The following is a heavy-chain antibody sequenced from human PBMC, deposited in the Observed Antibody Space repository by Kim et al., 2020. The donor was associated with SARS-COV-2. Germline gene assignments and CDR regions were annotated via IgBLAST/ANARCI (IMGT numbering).Heavy chain of an antibody. D-gene: IGHD1-26*01. V-gene: IGHV3-23*01. J-gene: IGHJ4*02. Sequence: YAESVKGRFTISRDNSKNTPYLQMNSLRAEDTAVYYCAKAGGWELLPSDYWGQGTLVTVSS. CDR3: AKAGGWELLPSDY.